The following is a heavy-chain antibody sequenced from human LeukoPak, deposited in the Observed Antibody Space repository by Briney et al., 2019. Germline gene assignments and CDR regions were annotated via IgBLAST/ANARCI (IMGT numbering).Heavy chain of an antibody. V-gene: IGHV3-30*18. CDR1: GFTFSSYG. Sequence: GRSLRLSCVASGFTFSSYGMHWVRQAPGKGLEWVAVTSYDGSNKYYADSVKGRFTISRDNSKNTLYLQMNSLRAEDTAVYYCAKDYSGVYCSSTSCYFFDYWGQGTLVTVSS. CDR2: TSYDGSNK. D-gene: IGHD2-2*01. J-gene: IGHJ4*02. CDR3: AKDYSGVYCSSTSCYFFDY.